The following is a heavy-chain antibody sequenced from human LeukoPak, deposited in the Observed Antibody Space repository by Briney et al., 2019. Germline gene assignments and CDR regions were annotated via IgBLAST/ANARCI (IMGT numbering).Heavy chain of an antibody. CDR3: ATRSGYSPY. Sequence: GSLRLSCAASGLTLSNYAMTWVRQAPRKGLEWVSDISVSGTRTYYADSVGGRFTISRDNSKNTLFLQMDNLRAEDTALYYCATRSGYSPYWGQGTLVTVSS. CDR1: GLTLSNYA. CDR2: ISVSGTRT. D-gene: IGHD3-22*01. J-gene: IGHJ4*02. V-gene: IGHV3-23*01.